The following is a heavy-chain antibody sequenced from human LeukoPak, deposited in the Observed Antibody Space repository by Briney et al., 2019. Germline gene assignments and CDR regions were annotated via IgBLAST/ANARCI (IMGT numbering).Heavy chain of an antibody. J-gene: IGHJ4*02. D-gene: IGHD3-22*01. CDR3: ARIGVGSSRDY. V-gene: IGHV3-21*01. CDR2: IVGSSST. Sequence: GGSLRLSCAASGFTFSNFAMTWVRQAPGKGLEWVSSIVGSSSTYYADSLKGRFTISRDNAKNSPYLQMNSLRAEDTAVYYCARIGVGSSRDYWGQGTLVTVSS. CDR1: GFTFSNFA.